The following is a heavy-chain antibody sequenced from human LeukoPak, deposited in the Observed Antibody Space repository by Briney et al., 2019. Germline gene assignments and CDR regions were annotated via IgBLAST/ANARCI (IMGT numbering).Heavy chain of an antibody. CDR2: IWYDGSNK. V-gene: IGHV3-33*01. Sequence: GRSLRLSCAASGFTFSSYGMHWVRQAPGKGLEWVAVIWYDGSNKYYADSVKGRFTISRDNSKNTLYLQMNSLRAEDTAVYCCARGGNIVVDPVGFDYWGQGTLVTVSS. D-gene: IGHD2-15*01. J-gene: IGHJ4*02. CDR1: GFTFSSYG. CDR3: ARGGNIVVDPVGFDY.